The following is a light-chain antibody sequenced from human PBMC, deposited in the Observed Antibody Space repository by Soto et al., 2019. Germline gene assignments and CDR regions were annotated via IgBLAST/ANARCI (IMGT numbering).Light chain of an antibody. CDR1: QTIGNY. J-gene: IGKJ5*01. CDR2: DAS. V-gene: IGKV1-39*01. CDR3: QQSNRYPIT. Sequence: DIQMTQSPSSLSASVGDRVIVTCRASQTIGNYLSWYQQKPGKAPKLLIFDASTLESGVPLRFSGSGSGTDFTLTINSLQPEDFATYYCQQSNRYPITFGQGTRLEIK.